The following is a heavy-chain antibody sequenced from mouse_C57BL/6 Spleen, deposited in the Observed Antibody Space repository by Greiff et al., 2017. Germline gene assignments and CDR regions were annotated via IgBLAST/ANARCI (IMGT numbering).Heavy chain of an antibody. Sequence: QVQLQQSGAELARPGASVKMSCKASGYTFTSYSMHWVKQRPGQGLEWIGYINPSSGYTKYNQKFKDKDTLPADKSSSTAFMQLSSLTSEDSAVYYCASGYYGSSSYAMDYWGQGTSVTVSA. D-gene: IGHD1-1*01. CDR1: GYTFTSYS. CDR3: ASGYYGSSSYAMDY. CDR2: INPSSGYT. V-gene: IGHV1-4*01. J-gene: IGHJ4*01.